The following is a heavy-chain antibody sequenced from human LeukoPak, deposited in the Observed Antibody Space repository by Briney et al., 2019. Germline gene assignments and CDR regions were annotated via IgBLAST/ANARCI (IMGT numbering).Heavy chain of an antibody. CDR2: IYTSGST. J-gene: IGHJ4*02. CDR3: ARASYSYDINGWVPFDY. V-gene: IGHV4-61*02. CDR1: GNSISSGDNY. Sequence: PSETLSLTCTVSGNSISSGDNYWSWIRQPAGKGLEWIGRIYTSGSTNYNPSLKSQVTISGDTPKNQFSLRLSSVTAADTAVYYCARASYSYDINGWVPFDYWGQGTLVTVSS. D-gene: IGHD3-22*01.